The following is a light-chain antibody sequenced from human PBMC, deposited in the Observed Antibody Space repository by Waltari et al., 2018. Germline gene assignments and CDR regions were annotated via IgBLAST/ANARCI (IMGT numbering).Light chain of an antibody. CDR3: ATWDVSLTAWV. J-gene: IGLJ3*02. CDR2: DNN. Sequence: QSVLTQPPSVSAAPGQQVTISCSGSSSTIGNTYVSWYQQLPGTAPKLFIYDNNERPSGIPDRFSGSKSGTSTTLGITGLQTGDEADYYCATWDVSLTAWVFGGGTKLTVL. V-gene: IGLV1-51*01. CDR1: SSTIGNTY.